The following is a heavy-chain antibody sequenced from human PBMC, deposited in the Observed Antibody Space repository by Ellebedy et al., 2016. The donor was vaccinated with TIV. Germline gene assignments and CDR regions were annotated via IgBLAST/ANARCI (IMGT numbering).Heavy chain of an antibody. V-gene: IGHV1-2*02. J-gene: IGHJ4*02. CDR2: ISPDSGGT. CDR1: GYSFTGYY. CDR3: ARVRGSIVLDY. D-gene: IGHD3-10*01. Sequence: ASVKVSCKASGYSFTGYYLHWVRQAPGQGLEWMGWISPDSGGTKYAQKFEGRVTMTRDTSINTAYMELSRLRSDDTAVYYCARVRGSIVLDYWGQGTAVTVS.